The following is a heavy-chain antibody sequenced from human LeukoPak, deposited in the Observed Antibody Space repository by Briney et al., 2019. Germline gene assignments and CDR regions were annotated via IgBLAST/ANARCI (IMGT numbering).Heavy chain of an antibody. CDR3: ARGAAGAEASNFGMDV. J-gene: IGHJ6*02. CDR1: GYTFTNYA. V-gene: IGHV1-18*04. D-gene: IGHD3-10*01. Sequence: ASVKGSCKASGYTFTNYAISWVRHAPGQGLETIGWIRAYNGKTNNAQNLQGRVTMTTDTSTSTAYMELRSLRSDDTAVYYCARGAAGAEASNFGMDVWGQGTTVTVSS. CDR2: IRAYNGKT.